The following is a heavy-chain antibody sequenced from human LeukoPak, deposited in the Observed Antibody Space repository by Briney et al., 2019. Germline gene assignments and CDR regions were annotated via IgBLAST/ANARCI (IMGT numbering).Heavy chain of an antibody. J-gene: IGHJ4*02. CDR2: INHSGST. CDR1: GGSFSGYY. V-gene: IGHV4-34*01. CDR3: ARADSPNYYDSSPWGY. Sequence: SETLSLTCAVYGGSFSGYYWSWIRQPPGKGLEWIGEINHSGSTNYNPSLKSRVTTSVDTSKNQFSLKLSSVTAADTAVYYCARADSPNYYDSSPWGYWGQGTLVTVSS. D-gene: IGHD3-22*01.